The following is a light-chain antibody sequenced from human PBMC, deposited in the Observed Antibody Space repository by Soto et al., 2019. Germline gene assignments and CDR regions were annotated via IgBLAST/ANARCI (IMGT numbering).Light chain of an antibody. Sequence: QPALTQPSSVSGSPGKSITISCTGTVGLVSWYQQHPGKVPKLIIYDDTKRPSGVSSRFSGSKSGNTASLKISGLQTEDEADYYCCLYVGGRTYVFGTGTKVTVL. V-gene: IGLV2-23*01. CDR2: DDT. CDR3: CLYVGGRTYV. CDR1: VGL. J-gene: IGLJ1*01.